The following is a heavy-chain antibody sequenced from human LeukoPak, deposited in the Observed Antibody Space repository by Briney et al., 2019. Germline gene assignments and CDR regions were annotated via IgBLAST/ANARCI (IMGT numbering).Heavy chain of an antibody. D-gene: IGHD3-10*01. CDR2: IYHSGST. CDR3: ARLITMVRGVISPYFDY. J-gene: IGHJ4*02. CDR1: GVSISSSNW. Sequence: PSETLSLTCAVSGVSISSSNWWSWVRQPPGKGLEWIGEIYHSGSTNYNPSLKSRVTISVDKSKNQFSLKLSSVTAADTAVYYCARLITMVRGVISPYFDYWGQGTLVTVSS. V-gene: IGHV4-4*02.